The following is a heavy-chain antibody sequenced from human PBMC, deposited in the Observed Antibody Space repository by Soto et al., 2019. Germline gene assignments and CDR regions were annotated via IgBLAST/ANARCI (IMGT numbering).Heavy chain of an antibody. CDR2: IIPIFGTA. CDR3: ATPQRDTAMVTKHYYYYGMDV. V-gene: IGHV1-69*13. D-gene: IGHD5-18*01. CDR1: GGTFSSYA. J-gene: IGHJ6*02. Sequence: SVKVSCKASGGTFSSYAISWVRQAPGQGLEWMGGIIPIFGTANYAQKFQGRVTITADESTSTAYMELSSLRSEDTAVYYCATPQRDTAMVTKHYYYYGMDVWGQGTTVTVSS.